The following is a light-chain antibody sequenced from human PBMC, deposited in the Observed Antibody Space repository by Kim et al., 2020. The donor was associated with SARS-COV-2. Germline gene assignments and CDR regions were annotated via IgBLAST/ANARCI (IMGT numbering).Light chain of an antibody. CDR1: SSNVGGYNY. CDR2: DVS. V-gene: IGLV2-14*03. CDR3: SSYTSSSTRV. J-gene: IGLJ3*02. Sequence: GQSVTISCTGTSSNVGGYNYVSWYQQHPGKAPILMIYDVSKRPSGVANRFSGSKSGNTASLTISGLQAEDEADYYCSSYTSSSTRVFGGGTQLTVL.